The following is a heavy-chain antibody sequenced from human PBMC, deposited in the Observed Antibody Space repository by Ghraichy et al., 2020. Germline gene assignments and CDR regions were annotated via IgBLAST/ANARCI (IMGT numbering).Heavy chain of an antibody. J-gene: IGHJ4*02. CDR1: GFTFSSYA. D-gene: IGHD3-22*01. CDR3: AKDWDPYYYDSSGYYYY. V-gene: IGHV3-23*01. Sequence: GGSLRLSCAASGFTFSSYAMSWVRQAPGKGLEWVSAISGSGGSTYYADSVKGRFTISRDNSKNTLYLQMNSLRAEDTAVYYCAKDWDPYYYDSSGYYYYWGQGTLVTVSS. CDR2: ISGSGGST.